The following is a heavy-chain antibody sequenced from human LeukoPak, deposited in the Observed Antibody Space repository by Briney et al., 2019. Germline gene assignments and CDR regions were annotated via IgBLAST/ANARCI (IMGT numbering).Heavy chain of an antibody. V-gene: IGHV1-2*02. J-gene: IGHJ4*02. Sequence: ASVKVSCKASEYAFTVYYMHWVRQAPGQGLEWMGWINPNSGGTNYAQKFQGRVTMTRDTSISTAYMELSRLRSDDTAVYYCARGSGYDYGLPDYWGQGTLVTVSS. CDR2: INPNSGGT. CDR3: ARGSGYDYGLPDY. CDR1: EYAFTVYY. D-gene: IGHD5-12*01.